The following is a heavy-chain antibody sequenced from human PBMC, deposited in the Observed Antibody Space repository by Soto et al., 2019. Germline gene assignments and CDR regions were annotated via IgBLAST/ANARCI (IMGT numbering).Heavy chain of an antibody. D-gene: IGHD2-21*02. CDR3: ARGGGFCGADCYKGGIDY. V-gene: IGHV3-30-3*01. Sequence: PGGSLRLSCAASGFPFSPYTLHWVRQTPGKGLEWVAVISYDGNDKYYADSVKGRFTISRDNSKNTLYLQMNSLRGEDTALYYCARGGGFCGADCYKGGIDYWGPGTLVTVSS. CDR1: GFPFSPYT. CDR2: ISYDGNDK. J-gene: IGHJ4*02.